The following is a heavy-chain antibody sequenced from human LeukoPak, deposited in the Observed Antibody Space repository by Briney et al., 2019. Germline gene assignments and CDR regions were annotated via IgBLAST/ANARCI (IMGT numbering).Heavy chain of an antibody. J-gene: IGHJ6*02. CDR3: AWSSADYYYYGMDV. CDR1: GGSISSYY. Sequence: SETLSLTCTASGGSISSYYWSWIRQPPGKGLEWIGYIYYSGSTNYNPSLKSRVTISVDTSKNQFSLKLSSVTAADTAVYYCAWSSADYYYYGMDVWGQGTTVTVSS. CDR2: IYYSGST. D-gene: IGHD1-26*01. V-gene: IGHV4-59*08.